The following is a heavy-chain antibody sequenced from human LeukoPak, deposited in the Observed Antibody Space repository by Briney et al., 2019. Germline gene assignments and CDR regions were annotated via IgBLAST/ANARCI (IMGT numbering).Heavy chain of an antibody. D-gene: IGHD3-10*01. CDR1: GFTFSSYG. CDR3: AKDPAMYYYGSGSQTYYFDY. Sequence: SGGSLRLSCSASGFTFSSYGMHWVRQAPGKGLEWVAVIWYDGSSKYYADAVKGRFTISRDSAKNTLYLQVNSLRAEDTAVYYCAKDPAMYYYGSGSQTYYFDYWGQGTLVTVSS. J-gene: IGHJ4*02. CDR2: IWYDGSSK. V-gene: IGHV3-33*06.